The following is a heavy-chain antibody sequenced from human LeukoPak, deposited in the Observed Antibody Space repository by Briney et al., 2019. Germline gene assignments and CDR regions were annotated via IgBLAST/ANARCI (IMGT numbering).Heavy chain of an antibody. J-gene: IGHJ5*02. CDR3: ARKPDSRNWFDP. CDR1: GYFISTGYY. V-gene: IGHV4-38-2*02. D-gene: IGHD1-14*01. Sequence: SETLSLTCTVSGYFISTGYYWDWIRQPPGKGLEWIGTFYHGGSTYYNPSLKSRVTISVDTSKNQFSLNLTSVTAADTAVYYCARKPDSRNWFDPWGQGTLVIVSS. CDR2: FYHGGST.